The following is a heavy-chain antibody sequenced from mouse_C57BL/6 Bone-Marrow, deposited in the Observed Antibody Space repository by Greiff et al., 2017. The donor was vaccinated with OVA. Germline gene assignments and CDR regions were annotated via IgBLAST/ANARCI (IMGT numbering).Heavy chain of an antibody. V-gene: IGHV7-1*01. CDR1: GFTFSDFY. CDR3: ARYGYDEVPFAY. CDR2: SRNKANDYTT. Sequence: EVKLVESGGGLVQSGRSLRLSCATSGFTFSDFYMEWVRQAPGKGLEWIAASRNKANDYTTEYSASVKGRFIVSRDTSQSILYLQMNALRAEDTAIYYCARYGYDEVPFAYWGQGTLVTVSA. J-gene: IGHJ3*01. D-gene: IGHD2-12*01.